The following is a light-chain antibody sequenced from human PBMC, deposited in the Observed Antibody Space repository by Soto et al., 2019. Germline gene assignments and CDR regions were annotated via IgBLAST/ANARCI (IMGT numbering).Light chain of an antibody. CDR2: KTS. CDR1: QNISPW. Sequence: DIHMTQSRATLSASVGYSVTITCRXSQNISPWLAWYQQTPGEAPNLLIYKTSILESGVPSRFSGSGSGTEFTLTISSLQSEDFALYYCHQYNSWPPGTFGQGTKVDIK. J-gene: IGKJ2*01. CDR3: HQYNSWPPGT. V-gene: IGKV1-5*03.